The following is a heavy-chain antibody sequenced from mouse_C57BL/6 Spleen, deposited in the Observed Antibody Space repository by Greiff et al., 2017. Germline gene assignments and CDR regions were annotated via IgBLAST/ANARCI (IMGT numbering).Heavy chain of an antibody. J-gene: IGHJ1*03. Sequence: VKLQQPGAELVKPGASVKLSCKASGYTFTSYWMQWVKQRPGQGLEWIGEIDPSDSYTNYNQKFKGKATLTVDTSSSTAYMQLSSLTSEDSAVYYCATYWYFDVWGTGTTVTVSS. V-gene: IGHV1-50*01. CDR2: IDPSDSYT. CDR3: ATYWYFDV. CDR1: GYTFTSYW.